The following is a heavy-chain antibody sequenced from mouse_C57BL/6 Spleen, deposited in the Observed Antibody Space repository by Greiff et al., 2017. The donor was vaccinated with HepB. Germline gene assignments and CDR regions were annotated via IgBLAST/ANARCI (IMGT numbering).Heavy chain of an antibody. Sequence: EVQLQQSGPELVKPGASVKISCKASGYTFTDYYMNWVKQSHGTSLEWIGDINPNNVGTSYNKKFKGKATLTVAKSSSTAYLEPRSLTSEDSAVYSCAREAGSWYFDVWGTGTTVTVSS. CDR3: AREAGSWYFDV. V-gene: IGHV1-26*01. CDR2: INPNNVGT. J-gene: IGHJ1*03. CDR1: GYTFTDYY. D-gene: IGHD1-1*01.